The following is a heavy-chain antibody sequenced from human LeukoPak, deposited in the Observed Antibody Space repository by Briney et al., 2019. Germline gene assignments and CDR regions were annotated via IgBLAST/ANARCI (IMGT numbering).Heavy chain of an antibody. V-gene: IGHV3-23*01. D-gene: IGHD2-2*01. CDR2: ISTSGGDT. CDR1: GFTFSSYE. Sequence: GGSLRLSCAASGFTFSSYEMSWVRQAPGKGLEWVSHISTSGGDTYYADSVKGRFTISRDNSKNTLYLQMNSLRAEDTAVYYCANGQYHNYWGQGTLVTVS. J-gene: IGHJ4*02. CDR3: ANGQYHNY.